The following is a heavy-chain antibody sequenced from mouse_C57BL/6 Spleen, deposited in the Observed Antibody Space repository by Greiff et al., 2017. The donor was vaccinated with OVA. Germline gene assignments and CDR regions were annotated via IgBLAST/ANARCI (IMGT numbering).Heavy chain of an antibody. V-gene: IGHV1-55*01. CDR3: AANWAFFDY. CDR2: IYPGSGST. D-gene: IGHD4-1*01. Sequence: VQLQQPGAELVKPGASVKMSCKASGYTFTSYWITWVKQRPGQGLEWIGDIYPGSGSTNYTEKFKSKATLTVDTSSSTAYMQLSSMTSEDSAVYYCAANWAFFDYWGQGTTLTVSS. J-gene: IGHJ2*01. CDR1: GYTFTSYW.